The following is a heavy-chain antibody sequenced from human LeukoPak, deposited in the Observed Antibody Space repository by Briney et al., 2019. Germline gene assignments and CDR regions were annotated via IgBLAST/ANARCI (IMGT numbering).Heavy chain of an antibody. Sequence: GGSLRLSCAASGFAVKSSYMSWVRQAPGKGLEWVSVLYAGGESYYADSVLGRFTISRDNSNNTVFLEMNSLTADDTAVYFCARDSAGNQYSTGNFDLWGQGTLVTVSS. V-gene: IGHV3-53*01. D-gene: IGHD2-8*01. CDR3: ARDSAGNQYSTGNFDL. CDR2: LYAGGES. J-gene: IGHJ4*02. CDR1: GFAVKSSY.